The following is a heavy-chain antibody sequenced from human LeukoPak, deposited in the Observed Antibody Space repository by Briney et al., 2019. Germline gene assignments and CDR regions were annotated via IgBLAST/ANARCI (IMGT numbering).Heavy chain of an antibody. CDR2: IGGTGGNT. Sequence: PGGSLRLSCAASGFTFSSAMSWVRQAPGRGLEWVSAIGGTGGNTYYADSVKGRFTISRDNSKNTLFLQMNSLRAEDTAVYYCAKGYSYCFDYWGQGTLVTVSS. J-gene: IGHJ4*02. V-gene: IGHV3-23*01. CDR1: GFTFSSA. D-gene: IGHD5-18*01. CDR3: AKGYSYCFDY.